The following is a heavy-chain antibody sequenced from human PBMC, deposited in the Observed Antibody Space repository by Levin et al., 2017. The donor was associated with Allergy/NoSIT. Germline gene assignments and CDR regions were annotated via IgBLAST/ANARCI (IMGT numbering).Heavy chain of an antibody. V-gene: IGHV3-15*01. CDR2: IKSKSDGGTT. CDR3: TTEIRWSPVDLDY. Sequence: LSLTCAGSGFTFSNAWMSWVRQAPGKGLEWVGRIKSKSDGGTTEDATPVKGRFTISRDDSKNTLYLQMNSLKTADTAVYYCTTEIRWSPVDLDYWGQGTLVTVSS. J-gene: IGHJ4*02. CDR1: GFTFSNAW. D-gene: IGHD4-23*01.